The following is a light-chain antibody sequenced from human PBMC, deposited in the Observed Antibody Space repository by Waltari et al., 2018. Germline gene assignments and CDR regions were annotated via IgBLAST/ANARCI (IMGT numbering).Light chain of an antibody. Sequence: DIQLTQSPPSLSASIGDRVTITCRSSQNIDKYLSWYQQKPGEAPELLIYGVSRLQNGVPPRFSGSGSGTEFTLTISNLVPEDFASYYCQQSFGFPLTFGGGTKLEFK. J-gene: IGKJ4*01. CDR1: QNIDKY. CDR2: GVS. CDR3: QQSFGFPLT. V-gene: IGKV1-39*01.